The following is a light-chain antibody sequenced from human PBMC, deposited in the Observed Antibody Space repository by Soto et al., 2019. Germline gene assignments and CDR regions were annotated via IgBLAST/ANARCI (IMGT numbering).Light chain of an antibody. CDR1: QSGSRNY. CDR3: QQYGTSHLT. J-gene: IGKJ4*01. Sequence: EIVVTQSPGTLSLSPGESATLSCRASQSGSRNYLAWYQQKPGQAPRLLIYDASSRAPGIPDRFSGSGSATDFTLTIRRLEAEDFAVYHCQQYGTSHLTFGGGTKLEIK. V-gene: IGKV3-20*01. CDR2: DAS.